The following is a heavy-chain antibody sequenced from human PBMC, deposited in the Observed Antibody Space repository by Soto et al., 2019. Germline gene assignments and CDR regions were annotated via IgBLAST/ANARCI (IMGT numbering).Heavy chain of an antibody. Sequence: QVQLQESGPGLVKPSETLSLTCTVSGGSISSYYWSWIRQPPGKGLEWIGYIYYSGSTNYNPSLKSRVTISVDTSKNQFSLKLSSVTAADTAVYYCARVVAAPNSKHAFDIWGQGTMVTVSS. CDR3: ARVVAAPNSKHAFDI. CDR1: GGSISSYY. V-gene: IGHV4-59*01. D-gene: IGHD2-2*01. J-gene: IGHJ3*02. CDR2: IYYSGST.